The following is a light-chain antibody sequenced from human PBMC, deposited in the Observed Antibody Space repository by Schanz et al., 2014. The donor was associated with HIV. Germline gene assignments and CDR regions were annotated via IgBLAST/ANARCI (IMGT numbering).Light chain of an antibody. Sequence: QSALTQPRSVSGSPGQSVTISCTGTSSDVGSHNYVSWYQQRPGKAPKLMIYDVTKRPSGVPDRFSGSKSGNTASLTISGLQAEDEADYYCCSYAGSYPFVVFGGGTKLTVL. CDR2: DVT. J-gene: IGLJ3*02. V-gene: IGLV2-11*01. CDR1: SSDVGSHNY. CDR3: CSYAGSYPFVV.